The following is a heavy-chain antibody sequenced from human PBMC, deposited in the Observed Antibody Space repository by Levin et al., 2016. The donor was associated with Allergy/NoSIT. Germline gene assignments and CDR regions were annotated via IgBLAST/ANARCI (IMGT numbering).Heavy chain of an antibody. V-gene: IGHV4-4*02. D-gene: IGHD6-13*01. J-gene: IGHJ6*03. CDR3: ARAAAGPGPYGYYYYYYMDV. CDR2: IYHSGST. Sequence: WIRQPPGKGLEWIGEIYHSGSTNYNPSLKSRVTISVDKSKNQFSLKLSSVTAADTAVYYCARAAAGPGPYGYYYYYYMDVWGKGTTVTVSS.